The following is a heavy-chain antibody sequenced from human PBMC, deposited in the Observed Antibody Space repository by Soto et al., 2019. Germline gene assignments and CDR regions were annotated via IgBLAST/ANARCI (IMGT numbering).Heavy chain of an antibody. J-gene: IGHJ6*02. Sequence: SVKVSCKASGGTFSSYAISWLRQAPGQGLEWMGGIIPIFGTANYAQKFQGRVTITADKSTSTAYMELSSLRSEDTAVYYCARASYCSSTSCYKPYYYGMDVWGQGTTVTVSS. CDR3: ARASYCSSTSCYKPYYYGMDV. D-gene: IGHD2-2*02. V-gene: IGHV1-69*06. CDR1: GGTFSSYA. CDR2: IIPIFGTA.